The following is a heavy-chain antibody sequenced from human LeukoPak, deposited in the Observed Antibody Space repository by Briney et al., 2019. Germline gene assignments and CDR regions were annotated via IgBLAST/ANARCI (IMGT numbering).Heavy chain of an antibody. V-gene: IGHV3-30-3*01. CDR3: ARDRRGAGLDY. CDR1: GFTFSSFA. Sequence: PGGSLRLSCAASGFTFSSFAMHWVRQAPGKELEWVAVISYDGSSKYYADSVKGRFTISRDNSKNTLYLQMNSLRAEDTAVYYCARDRRGAGLDYWGQGTLVTVPS. J-gene: IGHJ4*02. CDR2: ISYDGSSK. D-gene: IGHD3-16*01.